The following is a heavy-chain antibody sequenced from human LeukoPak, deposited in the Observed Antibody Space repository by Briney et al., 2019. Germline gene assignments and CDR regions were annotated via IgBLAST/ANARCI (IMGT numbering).Heavy chain of an antibody. V-gene: IGHV5-51*01. CDR1: GYSFTSYY. J-gene: IGHJ1*01. Sequence: GESLKISCKGYGYSFTSYYIAWVRQMPGQGLEWMGIVYPADSDIRYNPSFQGQVTISVDKSIKTAYLQWSSLKASDSAMYYCARTGQTDLGGHLPHWGQGTLVTVSS. D-gene: IGHD3-10*01. CDR3: ARTGQTDLGGHLPH. CDR2: VYPADSDI.